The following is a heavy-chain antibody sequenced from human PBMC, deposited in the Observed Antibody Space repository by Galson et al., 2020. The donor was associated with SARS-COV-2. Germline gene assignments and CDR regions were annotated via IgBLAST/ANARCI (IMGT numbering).Heavy chain of an antibody. Sequence: SETLSLTCAVYGGSLSGFSWSWIRQSPGKRLEWIGEINLSGSTTYNPSLKSRVSISIDTSKNQFSLNLSSVTAADTAVFYCARGPAGAPQYFDSWGQGTLVSVSS. CDR2: INLSGST. CDR3: ARGPAGAPQYFDS. V-gene: IGHV4-34*01. J-gene: IGHJ4*02. CDR1: GGSLSGFS. D-gene: IGHD3-10*01.